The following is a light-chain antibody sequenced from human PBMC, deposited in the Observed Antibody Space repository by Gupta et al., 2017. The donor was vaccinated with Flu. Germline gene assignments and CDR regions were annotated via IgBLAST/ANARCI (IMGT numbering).Light chain of an antibody. V-gene: IGKV3-15*01. CDR2: GAS. CDR3: RQYNNWPPLT. CDR1: QSVSSN. J-gene: IGKJ4*01. Sequence: ERATLSCRASQSVSSNLAWYQQKPGQAPRLLIYGASTRATGIPARFSGSGSGTEFTLTISSLQSEDFAVYYCRQYNNWPPLTFGGGTKVEIK.